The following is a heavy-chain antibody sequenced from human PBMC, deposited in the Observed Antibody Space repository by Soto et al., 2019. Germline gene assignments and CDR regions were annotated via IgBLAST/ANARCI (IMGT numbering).Heavy chain of an antibody. J-gene: IGHJ4*02. CDR3: ASPKGYCSGGSCYVENYFDY. D-gene: IGHD2-15*01. V-gene: IGHV4-39*01. Sequence: QLQLQESGPGLVKPSETLSLTCTVSGGSISSSSYYWGWIRQPRGKGLEWIGSIYYSGSTYYNPSLKSRVTISVDTSKNQFSLKLSSVTAADTAVYYCASPKGYCSGGSCYVENYFDYWSQGTLVTVSS. CDR1: GGSISSSSYY. CDR2: IYYSGST.